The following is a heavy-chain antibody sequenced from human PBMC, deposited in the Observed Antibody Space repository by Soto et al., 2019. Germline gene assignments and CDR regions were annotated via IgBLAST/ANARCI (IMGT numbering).Heavy chain of an antibody. D-gene: IGHD6-19*01. J-gene: IGHJ4*02. CDR2: IDDRGST. Sequence: PSETLSLTCTVSGGSMISYYWSWIRQPPGKGLEWIGYIDDRGSTFYNPSLKSRQTLSMDASKNQFFLNLNTVTAADTAVYYCARADSSAYYTHVFDYWGQGTLVTVSS. CDR3: ARADSSAYYTHVFDY. CDR1: GGSMISYY. V-gene: IGHV4-4*09.